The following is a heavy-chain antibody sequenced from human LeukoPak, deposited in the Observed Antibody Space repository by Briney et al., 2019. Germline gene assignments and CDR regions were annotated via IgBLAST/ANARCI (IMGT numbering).Heavy chain of an antibody. D-gene: IGHD2-2*01. CDR2: INPNSGGT. J-gene: IGHJ4*02. CDR3: AVTHKFQLLSYYFDY. V-gene: IGHV1-2*02. CDR1: GYTFTGYY. Sequence: GASVKVSCKASGYTFTGYYMHWVRQAPGPGLEWMGWINPNSGGTNYAQRFQGRVTMTRDTSISTAYMELSRLRSDDTAVYYCAVTHKFQLLSYYFDYWGQGTLVTVSS.